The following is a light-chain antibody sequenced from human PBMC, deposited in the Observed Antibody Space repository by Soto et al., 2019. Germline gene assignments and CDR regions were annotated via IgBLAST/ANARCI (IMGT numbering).Light chain of an antibody. V-gene: IGKV1-39*01. CDR3: QQSYSTPRT. CDR2: AAS. J-gene: IGKJ1*01. Sequence: DIQMTQSPSSLSASVGDRFTITCLASQSISSYLNCYQQKPGKAPKLLIHAASSLQSGVPSRFSGSGSGTDFTLTISSLQPEDFATYYCQQSYSTPRTFGQGTKVDI. CDR1: QSISSY.